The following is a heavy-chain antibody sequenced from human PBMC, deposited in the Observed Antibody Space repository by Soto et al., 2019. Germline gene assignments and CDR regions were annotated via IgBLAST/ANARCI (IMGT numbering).Heavy chain of an antibody. CDR2: IYYSGST. V-gene: IGHV4-30-4*01. J-gene: IGHJ6*02. D-gene: IGHD3-10*01. Sequence: SETLSLTCTVSGGSISSGDYYWSWIRQPPGKGLEWIGYIYYSGSTYYNPSLKSRVTISVDTSKNQFSLKLSSVTAADTAVYYCARAYYYGSGSYRYYYHGMDVWVQGTTVTVSS. CDR3: ARAYYYGSGSYRYYYHGMDV. CDR1: GGSISSGDYY.